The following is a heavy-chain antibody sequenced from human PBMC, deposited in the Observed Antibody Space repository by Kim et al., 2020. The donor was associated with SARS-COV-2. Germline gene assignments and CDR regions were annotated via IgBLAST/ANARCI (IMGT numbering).Heavy chain of an antibody. CDR2: NQ. J-gene: IGHJ3*01. D-gene: IGHD3-22*01. V-gene: IGHV1-3*01. CDR3: AREGHDGGYLN. Sequence: NQRYSQKLRVRDTITRDTSASAVSMELSSLRSEDTAVYYCAREGHDGGYLNWGQGTMVTVSS.